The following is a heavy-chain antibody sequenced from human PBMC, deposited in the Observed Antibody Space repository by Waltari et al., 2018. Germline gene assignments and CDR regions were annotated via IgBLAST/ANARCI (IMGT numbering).Heavy chain of an antibody. J-gene: IGHJ6*02. V-gene: IGHV3-72*01. CDR1: GFTFSDHY. CDR2: TRNKENSYST. Sequence: EVQLVASGGDLVQPGGSLRLSCAGSGFTFSDHYIDWVRQAPGKGLEWLCLTRNKENSYSTVYAVSVKGRFTISRDDSKNLAYLQMNSLGIDDTAIYYCVRSYTASPMDVWGQGTTVTVSS. D-gene: IGHD2-2*02. CDR3: VRSYTASPMDV.